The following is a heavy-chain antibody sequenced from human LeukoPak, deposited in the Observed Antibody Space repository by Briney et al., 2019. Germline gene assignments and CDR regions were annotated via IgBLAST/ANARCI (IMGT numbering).Heavy chain of an antibody. CDR2: IGPTGSDR. J-gene: IGHJ4*02. D-gene: IGHD1-14*01. CDR1: GLTFSTSG. V-gene: IGHV3-21*06. Sequence: GGSLRLSCTASGLTFSTSGFNWVRQAPGRGLEWVASIGPTGSDRYHADSIKGRFTISRDNANNFLYLQMNSLRAEDTAVYYCATETNGRHYDYWGQETLLTVSS. CDR3: ATETNGRHYDY.